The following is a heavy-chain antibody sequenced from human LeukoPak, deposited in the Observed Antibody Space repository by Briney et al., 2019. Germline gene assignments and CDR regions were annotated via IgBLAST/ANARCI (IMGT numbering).Heavy chain of an antibody. Sequence: VASVKVSCKASVYTFTDYYMHWLRQAPGQGVEWMGWINPNDGDTNYAQKFQGRVTMTRDTSITTATMEVSRLRSDDTAVYYCARANFLYCSSTTCLFDYWGQGTLVTVSS. CDR2: INPNDGDT. CDR1: VYTFTDYY. J-gene: IGHJ4*02. D-gene: IGHD2-2*01. CDR3: ARANFLYCSSTTCLFDY. V-gene: IGHV1-2*02.